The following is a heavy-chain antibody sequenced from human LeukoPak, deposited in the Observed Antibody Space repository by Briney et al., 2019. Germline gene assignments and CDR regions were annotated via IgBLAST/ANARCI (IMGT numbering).Heavy chain of an antibody. D-gene: IGHD6-13*01. CDR3: AKTRPLDSSSWSHGDY. CDR1: GITFSSYA. V-gene: IGHV3-23*01. CDR2: ISGSGGST. J-gene: IGHJ4*02. Sequence: GGSLRLSCAASGITFSSYAMSWVRQAPGKGLEWVSGISGSGGSTYYGDSVKGRLTISRDNSKNTLYLQMNSLRAEDTAVYYCAKTRPLDSSSWSHGDYWGQGTLVTVSS.